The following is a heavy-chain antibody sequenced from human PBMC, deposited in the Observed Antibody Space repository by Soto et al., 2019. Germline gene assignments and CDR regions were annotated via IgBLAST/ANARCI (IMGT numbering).Heavy chain of an antibody. J-gene: IGHJ6*02. CDR2: IRSKANSYAT. Sequence: EVRLVESGGGLVQPGGSLKLSCAASGFTFSGSAMHWVRQASGKGLEWVGRIRSKANSYATAYAASVKGRFTISRDDSKNTAYLQMNSLKTEDTAVYYCSPAAYYYGMDVWGQGTTVTVSS. CDR3: SPAAYYYGMDV. CDR1: GFTFSGSA. V-gene: IGHV3-73*02.